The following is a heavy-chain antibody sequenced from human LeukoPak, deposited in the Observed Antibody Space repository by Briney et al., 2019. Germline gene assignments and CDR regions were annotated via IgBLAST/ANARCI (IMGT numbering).Heavy chain of an antibody. CDR3: ARDRAWDYFDY. J-gene: IGHJ4*02. V-gene: IGHV3-30*03. D-gene: IGHD3-16*01. CDR2: ISNDGSRK. Sequence: GGSLRLSCAPSGFTFSRHGMHWVRQAPGKGLEWVAIISNDGSRKYYAHSVEGRFTISRDNSKNTLYLQMDSLRAEDTAVYYCARDRAWDYFDYWGQGTLVTVSS. CDR1: GFTFSRHG.